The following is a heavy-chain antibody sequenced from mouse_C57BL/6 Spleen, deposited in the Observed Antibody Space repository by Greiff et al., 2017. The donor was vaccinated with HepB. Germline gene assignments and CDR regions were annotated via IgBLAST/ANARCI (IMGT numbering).Heavy chain of an antibody. Sequence: VQLQESGPGLVQPSQSLSITCTVSGFSLTSYGVHWVRQPPGKGLEWLGVIWSGRSTDYNAAFISRLSISKDNSKSQVFFKMNSLQADDTAIYYCAKKGGNYVRAMDYWGQGTSVTVSS. D-gene: IGHD2-1*01. CDR1: GFSLTSYG. CDR2: IWSGRST. J-gene: IGHJ4*01. CDR3: AKKGGNYVRAMDY. V-gene: IGHV2-4*01.